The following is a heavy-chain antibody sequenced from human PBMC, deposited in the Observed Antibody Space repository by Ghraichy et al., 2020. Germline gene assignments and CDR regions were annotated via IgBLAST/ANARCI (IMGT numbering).Heavy chain of an antibody. D-gene: IGHD1-26*01. Sequence: GGSIRSYYWSWIRQPPGKGLEWIGYIYTSGSTIYNPSLNSRVTISVDMSKNQLSLRLNSVTAADTGMYYCTGGRRSYYIFDYWGQGTLVTASS. J-gene: IGHJ4*02. CDR1: GGSIRSYY. V-gene: IGHV4-59*01. CDR2: IYTSGST. CDR3: TGGRRSYYIFDY.